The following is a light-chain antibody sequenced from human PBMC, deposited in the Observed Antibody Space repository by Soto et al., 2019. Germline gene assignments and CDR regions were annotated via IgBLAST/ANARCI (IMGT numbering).Light chain of an antibody. CDR2: EVT. V-gene: IGLV2-8*01. CDR3: MSYAGGNSVT. J-gene: IGLJ2*01. CDR1: DNDVGRYDY. Sequence: QSVLTQPPSASESLGLSVTLSCSGTDNDVGRYDYVSWYQQHPGKAPKLLIYEVTKRPSGVPDRFSASKSGNSASLTVSGLQDEDEADYYCMSYAGGNSVTFGGGTQLTVL.